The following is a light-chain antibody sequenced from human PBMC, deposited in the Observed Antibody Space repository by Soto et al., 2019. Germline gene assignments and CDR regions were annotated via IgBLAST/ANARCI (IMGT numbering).Light chain of an antibody. CDR3: QQYNSYPWK. CDR2: KAS. V-gene: IGKV1-5*03. J-gene: IGKJ1*01. Sequence: DIQMTQSPSTLSASVGDRVTITCRASQSISNWLAWYQQKPGKAPKVLIYKASSLESGVPSRFRGSGSGTEFTLTISSLQPDDFATYYCQQYNSYPWKFGQGTKVEIK. CDR1: QSISNW.